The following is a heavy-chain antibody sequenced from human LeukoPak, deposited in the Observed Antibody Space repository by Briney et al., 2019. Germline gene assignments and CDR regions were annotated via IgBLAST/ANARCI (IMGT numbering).Heavy chain of an antibody. Sequence: SETLSLTCAVYGGSFSGYYWIWIRQPPGKGLEWIGEINHSGSTNYHPSLKSRVTISVDTSKNQFSLKLSSVTAADTVVYYCARLRRVTGSYYRTFDYWGQGTLVTVSS. J-gene: IGHJ4*02. CDR3: ARLRRVTGSYYRTFDY. D-gene: IGHD3-10*01. CDR2: INHSGST. V-gene: IGHV4-34*01. CDR1: GGSFSGYY.